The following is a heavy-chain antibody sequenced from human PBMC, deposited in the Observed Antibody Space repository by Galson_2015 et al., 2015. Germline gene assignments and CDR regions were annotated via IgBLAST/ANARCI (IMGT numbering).Heavy chain of an antibody. V-gene: IGHV1-69*06. J-gene: IGHJ5*02. Sequence: SVKVSCKASGGTFSSYAISWVRQAPGQGLEWMGGIIPIFGTANYAQKFQGRVTITADKSTSTAYMELSSLRSEDTAVYYCARVPRWSSGWANWFDPWGQGTLVTVSS. CDR1: GGTFSSYA. D-gene: IGHD6-19*01. CDR3: ARVPRWSSGWANWFDP. CDR2: IIPIFGTA.